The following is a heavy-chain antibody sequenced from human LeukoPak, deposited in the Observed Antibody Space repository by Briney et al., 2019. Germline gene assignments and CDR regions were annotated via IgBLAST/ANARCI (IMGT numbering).Heavy chain of an antibody. V-gene: IGHV4-31*03. J-gene: IGHJ5*02. CDR1: GGSITSDVYY. CDR2: IYSGST. Sequence: SETLSLTCTVSGGSITSDVYYWSWIRQHTGKGLEWIGYIYSGSTSYNPSLKSRVTISVDTSKSQFSLSLTSVTAADTAVYYCASSRYYYGAGSTNWFDPWGQGTPVTVSS. D-gene: IGHD3-10*01. CDR3: ASSRYYYGAGSTNWFDP.